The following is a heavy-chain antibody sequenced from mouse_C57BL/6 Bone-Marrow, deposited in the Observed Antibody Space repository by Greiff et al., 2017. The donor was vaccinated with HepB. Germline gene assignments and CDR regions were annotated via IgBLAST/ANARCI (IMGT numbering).Heavy chain of an antibody. V-gene: IGHV1-80*01. CDR3: APLYYDYDVVFAY. Sequence: VQLQQSGAELVKPGASVKISCKASGYAFSSYWMNWVKQRPGKGLEWIGQIYTGDGDTNYNGKFKGKATLTADKSSSTAYMQLSSLTSEDSAVYFCAPLYYDYDVVFAYWGQGTLVTVSA. CDR2: IYTGDGDT. CDR1: GYAFSSYW. J-gene: IGHJ3*01. D-gene: IGHD2-4*01.